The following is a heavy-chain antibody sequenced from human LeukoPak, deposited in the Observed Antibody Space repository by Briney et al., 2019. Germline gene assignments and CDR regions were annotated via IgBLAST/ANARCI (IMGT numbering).Heavy chain of an antibody. J-gene: IGHJ5*02. Sequence: GGALRLSSAASGGTFSSAYRKWVRQDPAKGLEWVAFICYGRSNKYYADYVKPRFTRSRDNTDDTQYLQKHNLSVVDTAVSYGARDPAESGFAFHPWGQGALVTVSS. D-gene: IGHD1-14*01. V-gene: IGHV3-33*08. CDR1: GGTFSSAY. CDR3: ARDPAESGFAFHP. CDR2: ICYGRSNK.